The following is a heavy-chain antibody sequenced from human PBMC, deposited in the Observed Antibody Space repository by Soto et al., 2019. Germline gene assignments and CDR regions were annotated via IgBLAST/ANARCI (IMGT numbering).Heavy chain of an antibody. D-gene: IGHD1-1*01. CDR3: VNWSPFLVASPPHYYYCMDV. CDR2: ISYDGSNK. V-gene: IGHV3-30*03. J-gene: IGHJ6*02. Sequence: GGSLRLSCAASGFTFSSYGMHWVRQAPGKGLEWVAVISYDGSNKYYADSVKGRFTISRDNSKNTLYLQMNSLRAEDTAVYYCVNWSPFLVASPPHYYYCMDVWCPGTSVTVSS. CDR1: GFTFSSYG.